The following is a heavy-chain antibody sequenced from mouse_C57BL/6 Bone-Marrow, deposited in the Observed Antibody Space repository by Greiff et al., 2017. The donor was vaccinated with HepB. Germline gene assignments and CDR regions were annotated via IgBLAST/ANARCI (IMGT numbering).Heavy chain of an antibody. J-gene: IGHJ2*01. V-gene: IGHV5-17*01. D-gene: IGHD2-5*01. CDR3: AKAYYSNYVAFDY. CDR1: GFTFSDYG. CDR2: ISSGSSTI. Sequence: EVQLQQSGGGLVKPGGSLKLSCAASGFTFSDYGMHWVRQAPEKGLEWVAYISSGSSTIYYADTVKGRFTISRDNAKNTLFLQMTSLRSEDTAMYYCAKAYYSNYVAFDYWGQGTTLTVSS.